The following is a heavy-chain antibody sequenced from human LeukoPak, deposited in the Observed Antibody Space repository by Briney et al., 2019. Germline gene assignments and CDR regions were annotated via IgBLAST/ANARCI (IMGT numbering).Heavy chain of an antibody. D-gene: IGHD3-10*01. CDR3: ARVLLWFGEGLNWFDP. J-gene: IGHJ5*02. CDR1: GGSISSYY. V-gene: IGHV4-59*06. Sequence: SETLSLTCTVSGGSISSYYWSWIRQHPGKGLEWIGYIYYSGSTYYNPSLKSRVTISVDTSKNQFSLKLSSVTAADTAVYYCARVLLWFGEGLNWFDPWGQGTLVTVSS. CDR2: IYYSGST.